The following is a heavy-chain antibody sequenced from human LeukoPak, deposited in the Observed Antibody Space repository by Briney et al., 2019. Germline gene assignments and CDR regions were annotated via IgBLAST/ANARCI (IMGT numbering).Heavy chain of an antibody. CDR1: GYTLTELS. CDR2: FDPEDGET. D-gene: IGHD3-22*01. Sequence: ASVKVSCKVSGYTLTELSMHWVRQAPGKELEWMGGFDPEDGETIYAQKFQGRVTMTEDTSTDTAYMELSSLRSENTAVYYCATESDYYYDRARWGQGTLVTVSS. J-gene: IGHJ4*02. CDR3: ATESDYYYDRAR. V-gene: IGHV1-24*01.